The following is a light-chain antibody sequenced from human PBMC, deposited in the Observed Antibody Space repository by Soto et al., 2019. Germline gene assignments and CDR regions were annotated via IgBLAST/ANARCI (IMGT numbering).Light chain of an antibody. J-gene: IGLJ7*01. CDR2: NNI. V-gene: IGLV1-44*01. CDR3: AVWDDSLDGHAV. Sequence: QSVLTQPPSASGTPGPRVSISCSGSSYNIGSNTVRWSQHLPGTAPRLLIYNNIQRPSGVPDRFSGSKSGTSASLAISGLQSEDEDDYYCAVWDDSLDGHAVFGGGTQLTVL. CDR1: SYNIGSNT.